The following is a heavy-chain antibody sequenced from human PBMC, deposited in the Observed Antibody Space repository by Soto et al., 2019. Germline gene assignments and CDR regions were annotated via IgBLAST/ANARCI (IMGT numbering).Heavy chain of an antibody. CDR1: GFTFSSYS. CDR3: ASWTYVDTATSPGDAFDI. D-gene: IGHD5-18*01. J-gene: IGHJ3*02. Sequence: PGGSLRLSCAASGFTFSSYSMNWVRQAPGKGLEWVSSISSSSSYIYYADSVKGRFTISRDNAKNSLYLQMNSLRAEDTAVYYCASWTYVDTATSPGDAFDIWGQGTMVTVSS. V-gene: IGHV3-21*01. CDR2: ISSSSSYI.